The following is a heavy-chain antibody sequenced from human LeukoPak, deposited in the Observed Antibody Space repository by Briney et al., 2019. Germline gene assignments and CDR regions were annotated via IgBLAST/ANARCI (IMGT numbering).Heavy chain of an antibody. CDR2: IIPIFGTA. Sequence: SVKVSCKASGGTFSSYAISWVRQAPGQGLEWMGGIIPIFGTANYAQKFQGRVTITADKSTSTAYMEPSSLRSEDTAVYYCARNYGSGSYYPGDYYYYYMDVWGKGTTVTVSS. D-gene: IGHD3-10*01. CDR1: GGTFSSYA. CDR3: ARNYGSGSYYPGDYYYYYMDV. V-gene: IGHV1-69*06. J-gene: IGHJ6*03.